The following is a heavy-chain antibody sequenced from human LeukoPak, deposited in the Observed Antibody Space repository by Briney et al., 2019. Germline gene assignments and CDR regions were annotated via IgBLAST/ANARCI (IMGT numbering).Heavy chain of an antibody. V-gene: IGHV2-5*02. CDR1: GLSLSTSGVG. J-gene: IGHJ4*02. D-gene: IGHD4-23*01. CDR2: IYWDDDE. Sequence: RKSGPTLVNPTQTLTLTCTFSGLSLSTSGVGVGWIRQLPGKALEWLAVIYWDDDERYSPSLKSRLTITKDTSKNQVVLTMTNTDPVDTATYYCAHSCGGGNSAYFDYWGQGTPVTVSS. CDR3: AHSCGGGNSAYFDY.